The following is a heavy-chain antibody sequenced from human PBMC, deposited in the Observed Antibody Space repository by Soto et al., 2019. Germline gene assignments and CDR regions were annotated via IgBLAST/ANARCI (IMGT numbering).Heavy chain of an antibody. CDR2: IIPIYGTA. V-gene: IGHV1-69*01. CDR1: GGTFSSFT. CDR3: AKDRRADWESYYYYAMDV. J-gene: IGHJ6*02. Sequence: QVQLVQSGAEVKKPGSSVKVSCKASGGTFSSFTISWVRQAPGQGLEWMGGIIPIYGTANYAQKFQGRVKITAEAATRTAYMELSSLRSEDTAVYYCAKDRRADWESYYYYAMDVWGQGTTVTVSS. D-gene: IGHD1-26*01.